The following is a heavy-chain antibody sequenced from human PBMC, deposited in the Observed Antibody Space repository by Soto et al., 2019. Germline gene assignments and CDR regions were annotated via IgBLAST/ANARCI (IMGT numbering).Heavy chain of an antibody. CDR3: ARRLAGPKEEYNAYYFYGLDV. CDR1: GYSFTSHW. D-gene: IGHD1-1*01. CDR2: IDPSDSYT. V-gene: IGHV5-10-1*01. Sequence: GESLKISCQGSGYSFTSHWITWVRQTPGKGLEWMGRIDPSDSYTNYSPSFQGRVTISADSSISTAFLQWSSLEASDTAIYYCARRLAGPKEEYNAYYFYGLDVWGQGTTVTVSS. J-gene: IGHJ6*02.